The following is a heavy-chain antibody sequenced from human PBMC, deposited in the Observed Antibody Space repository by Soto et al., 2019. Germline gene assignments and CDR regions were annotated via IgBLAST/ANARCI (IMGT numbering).Heavy chain of an antibody. CDR2: INHSGST. Sequence: SETLSLTCAVYGGSFSGYYWSWIRQPPGKGLEWIGEINHSGSTNYNPSLKSRVTISVDTSKNQFSLKLSSVTAADTAVYYCARAARRAFDIWGQGTMVTVSS. CDR1: GGSFSGYY. D-gene: IGHD6-6*01. J-gene: IGHJ3*02. CDR3: ARAARRAFDI. V-gene: IGHV4-34*01.